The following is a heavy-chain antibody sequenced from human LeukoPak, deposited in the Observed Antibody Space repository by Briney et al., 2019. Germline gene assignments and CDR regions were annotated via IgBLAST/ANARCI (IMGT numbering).Heavy chain of an antibody. D-gene: IGHD1-7*01. V-gene: IGHV4-39*01. CDR2: IYHSGST. CDR3: ARTNYGRRWSDP. CDR1: GGSISSSGYY. Sequence: SETLSLTCTVSGGSISSSGYYWVWIRQPPGKGLERIGSIYHSGSTYYNPSLKSRITISVDTSKNQFSLKLSSVTAADTAVYYCARTNYGRRWSDPWGQGTLVTVSS. J-gene: IGHJ5*02.